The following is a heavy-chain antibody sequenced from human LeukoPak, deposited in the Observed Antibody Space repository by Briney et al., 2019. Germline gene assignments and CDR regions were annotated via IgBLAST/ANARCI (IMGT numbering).Heavy chain of an antibody. CDR2: ISGSGDST. CDR3: AKGALYCSSTSCLMDV. CDR1: GFTFSSYA. D-gene: IGHD2-2*01. J-gene: IGHJ6*02. Sequence: GGSLRLSCAASGFTFSSYAMSWVRQAPGKGLEWVSAISGSGDSTYYGDSVKGRFTISRDNSKNTLYLQMNSLRAEDTAVYYCAKGALYCSSTSCLMDVWGQGTTVTVSS. V-gene: IGHV3-23*01.